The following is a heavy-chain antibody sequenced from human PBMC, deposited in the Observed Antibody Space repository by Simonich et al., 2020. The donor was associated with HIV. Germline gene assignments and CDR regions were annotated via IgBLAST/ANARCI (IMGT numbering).Heavy chain of an antibody. V-gene: IGHV3-48*01. CDR3: ASGGLAGAFDI. J-gene: IGHJ3*02. Sequence: EVQLVESGGGLVQPGGSLRLSCAASGFTFSSYSMNWVRQAPGKWLAWVSYISSSSSTIYYADSVKGRFTISRDNAKNSLYLQMNSLRVEDTAVYYCASGGLAGAFDIWGQGTMVTVSS. D-gene: IGHD3-16*01. CDR2: ISSSSSTI. CDR1: GFTFSSYS.